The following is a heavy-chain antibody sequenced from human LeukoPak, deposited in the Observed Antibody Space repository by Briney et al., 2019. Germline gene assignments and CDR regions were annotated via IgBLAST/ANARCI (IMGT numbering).Heavy chain of an antibody. CDR1: GFTFSTYE. CDR2: ISSSGSTI. D-gene: IGHD3-22*01. J-gene: IGHJ4*02. Sequence: PGGSLRLSCAASGFTFSTYEMTWVRQSPGKGLEWVSYISSSGSTIYYADSVKGRFTISRDNAKNSLYLQMNSLRVEDTAVYYCARHVVAVGFDYWGQGTLVTVSS. V-gene: IGHV3-48*03. CDR3: ARHVVAVGFDY.